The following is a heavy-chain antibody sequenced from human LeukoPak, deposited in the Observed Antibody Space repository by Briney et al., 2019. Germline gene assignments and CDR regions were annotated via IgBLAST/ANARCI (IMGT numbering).Heavy chain of an antibody. V-gene: IGHV4-34*01. Sequence: SGTLSLTCAVYGGSFSGYYWSWIRQPPGKGLEWIGEINHSGSTNYNPSLKSRVTISVDTSKNQFSLKLSSVTAADTAVYYCARGRAGALYFDYWGQGTLVTVSS. CDR1: GGSFSGYY. CDR3: ARGRAGALYFDY. CDR2: INHSGST. D-gene: IGHD4-17*01. J-gene: IGHJ4*02.